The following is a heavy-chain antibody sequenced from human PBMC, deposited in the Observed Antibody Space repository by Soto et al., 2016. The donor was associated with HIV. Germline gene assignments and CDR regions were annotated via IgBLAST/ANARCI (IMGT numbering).Heavy chain of an antibody. D-gene: IGHD2-15*01. J-gene: IGHJ6*02. CDR1: GFTVSNDY. CDR2: IHTGGTT. V-gene: IGHV3-66*01. Sequence: EMQLVESGGGLVQPGGSLRLPCAASGFTVSNDYMNWVRQAPGKGLEWVSIIHTGGTTYYADTVKGRFTISRDGYRNTVYLQMNSLRAEDTAVYYCARDKYIAYGMDVWGQGTTVIVSS. CDR3: ARDKYIAYGMDV.